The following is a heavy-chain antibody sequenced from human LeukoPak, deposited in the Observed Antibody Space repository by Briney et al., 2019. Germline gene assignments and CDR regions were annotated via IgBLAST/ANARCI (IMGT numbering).Heavy chain of an antibody. D-gene: IGHD2-15*01. J-gene: IGHJ2*01. V-gene: IGHV4-34*01. Sequence: SETLSLTCAVYGGSFNAYYYYWSWIRQPPGKGLEWIGEISHSGSTDYNPSLKSRVSISVDTSKNQFSLRLSSVTAADTAVYYCARYVVVAAVYRYFDLWGRGTLVTVSS. CDR1: GGSFNAYYYY. CDR3: ARYVVVAAVYRYFDL. CDR2: ISHSGST.